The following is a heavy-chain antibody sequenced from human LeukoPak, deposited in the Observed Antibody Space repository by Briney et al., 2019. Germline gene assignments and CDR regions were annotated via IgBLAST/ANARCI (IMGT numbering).Heavy chain of an antibody. D-gene: IGHD3-22*01. V-gene: IGHV4-59*08. CDR2: IYYSGST. J-gene: IGHJ4*02. CDR1: GGSISSYY. Sequence: SETLSLTCTVSGGSISSYYWSWIRQPPGKGLEWIGYIYYSGSTNYNPSLKSRVTISVDTSKNQFSLKLSSVTAADTAVYYCATSYDSSGYYPYQLDYWGQGTLVTVSS. CDR3: ATSYDSSGYYPYQLDY.